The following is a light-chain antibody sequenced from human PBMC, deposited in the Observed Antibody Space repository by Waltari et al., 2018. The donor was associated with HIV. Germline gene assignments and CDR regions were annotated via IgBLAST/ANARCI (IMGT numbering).Light chain of an antibody. CDR1: RSNIRSGYP. CDR3: QSHDSSLSGYV. CDR2: CNS. Sequence: QSVLTQPPSVSGPPGQWVTVSCTVSRSNIRSGYPVHWYQQLPATAPKHLISCNSNRPSGGPDRFSGSKSGTSASLAITGLQAEDEADYHCQSHDSSLSGYVFGTGTKVTVL. V-gene: IGLV1-40*01. J-gene: IGLJ1*01.